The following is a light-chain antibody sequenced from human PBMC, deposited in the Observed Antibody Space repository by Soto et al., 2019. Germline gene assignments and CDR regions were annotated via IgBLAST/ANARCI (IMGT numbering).Light chain of an antibody. CDR3: SSYTSSSTIYV. CDR2: DVS. CDR1: SSDVGGYNY. V-gene: IGLV2-14*01. Sequence: QSALTQPASVSGSPGQSITISCTGTSSDVGGYNYVSWYQQHPGKAPKLMIYDVSNRPSGVSNRFSGSKSGNTASLTISGLQAEDEADYYGSSYTSSSTIYVFGTGTKLTVL. J-gene: IGLJ1*01.